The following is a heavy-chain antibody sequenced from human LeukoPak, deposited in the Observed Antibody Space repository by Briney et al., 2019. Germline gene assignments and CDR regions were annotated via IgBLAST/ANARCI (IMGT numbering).Heavy chain of an antibody. D-gene: IGHD6-13*01. CDR1: GGSISSGDNY. CDR3: ARDTDSGSWYQYFDY. J-gene: IGHJ4*02. V-gene: IGHV4-30-4*01. CDR2: MYYSGST. Sequence: SETLSLTCTVSGGSISSGDNYWSWIRQPPGKGLEWIGYMYYSGSTYYNPSLKSRVTISADTSKNQFSLKLSSVTAADTAVYYCARDTDSGSWYQYFDYWGQGTLVTVSS.